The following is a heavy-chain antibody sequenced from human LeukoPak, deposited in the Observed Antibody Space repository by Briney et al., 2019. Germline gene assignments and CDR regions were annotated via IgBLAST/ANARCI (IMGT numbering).Heavy chain of an antibody. V-gene: IGHV4-38-2*02. D-gene: IGHD4-23*01. CDR1: GGSISSGYY. CDR2: IYHSGST. J-gene: IGHJ4*02. CDR3: ASFDYGGNPDDY. Sequence: SETLSLTCTVSGGSISSGYYWGWIRQPPGKGLEWIGSIYHSGSTYYNPSLKSRVTISVDTSKNQFSLKLSSVTAADTAVYYCASFDYGGNPDDYWGQGTLVTVSS.